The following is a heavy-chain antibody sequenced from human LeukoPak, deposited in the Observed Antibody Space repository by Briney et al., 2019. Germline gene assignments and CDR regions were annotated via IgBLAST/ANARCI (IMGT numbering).Heavy chain of an antibody. Sequence: PSQTLSLTCAVSGGSISSGGYSWSWIRQPPGKGLEWIGYIYHSGSTYYNPSLKSRVTISVDRSKNQFSLKLSSVTATDTAVYYCARTYGDHDDAFDVRGQGTMVTVSS. CDR3: ARTYGDHDDAFDV. CDR2: IYHSGST. CDR1: GGSISSGGYS. V-gene: IGHV4-30-2*01. D-gene: IGHD4-17*01. J-gene: IGHJ3*01.